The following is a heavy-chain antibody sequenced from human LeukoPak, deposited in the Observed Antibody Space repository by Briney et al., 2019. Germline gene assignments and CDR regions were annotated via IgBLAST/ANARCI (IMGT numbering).Heavy chain of an antibody. Sequence: GGSLRLSCAASGFTFDDYAMHWVRQAPGKGLEWVSLISWDGGSTYYADSVKGRFTISRDNSKNSLYLQMNSLRAEDTAVYYCARNVKVVIPYYFDYWGQGTLVTVSS. CDR3: ARNVKVVIPYYFDY. J-gene: IGHJ4*02. CDR2: ISWDGGST. D-gene: IGHD3-22*01. V-gene: IGHV3-43D*03. CDR1: GFTFDDYA.